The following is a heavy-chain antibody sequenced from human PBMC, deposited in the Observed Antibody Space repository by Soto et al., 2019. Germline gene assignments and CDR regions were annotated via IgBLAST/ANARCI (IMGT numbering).Heavy chain of an antibody. Sequence: GGSLRLSCAASGFTFSSYGMHWVRQAPGKGLEWVAVISYDGSNKYYADSVKGRFTISRDNSKNTLYLQMNSLRAEDTAVYYCARKNEAYCSGGSCTLDYWGQGTLVTVSS. D-gene: IGHD2-15*01. CDR2: ISYDGSNK. CDR1: GFTFSSYG. J-gene: IGHJ4*02. CDR3: ARKNEAYCSGGSCTLDY. V-gene: IGHV3-30*03.